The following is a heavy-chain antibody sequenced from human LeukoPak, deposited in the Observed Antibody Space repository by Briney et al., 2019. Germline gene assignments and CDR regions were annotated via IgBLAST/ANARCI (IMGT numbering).Heavy chain of an antibody. CDR1: GGSISSYY. CDR3: ARGPSHDYYPSHFDY. V-gene: IGHV4-4*07. D-gene: IGHD3-16*01. CDR2: IYTSGST. J-gene: IGHJ4*02. Sequence: SETLSLTCTVSGGSISSYYWSWIRQPAGKGLEWIGRIYTSGSTNYNPSLKSRVTMSVDTSKNQFSLKLCSVTAADTAVYYCARGPSHDYYPSHFDYWGQGTLVTVSS.